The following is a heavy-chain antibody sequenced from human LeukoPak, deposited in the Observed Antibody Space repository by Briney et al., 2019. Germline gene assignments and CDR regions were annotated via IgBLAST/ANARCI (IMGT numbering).Heavy chain of an antibody. D-gene: IGHD3-10*01. CDR2: IFPGDSDT. CDR1: GYSFSNYW. CDR3: ARHSHYYGSGSYSDY. Sequence: GETLKISCKSSGYSFSNYWIGWVRQMPGKGLEWMGIIFPGDSDTRYSPSVQGQVTISADKSISTAYLQWSSLKASDTAMYYCARHSHYYGSGSYSDYWGQGTLVTVSS. V-gene: IGHV5-51*01. J-gene: IGHJ4*02.